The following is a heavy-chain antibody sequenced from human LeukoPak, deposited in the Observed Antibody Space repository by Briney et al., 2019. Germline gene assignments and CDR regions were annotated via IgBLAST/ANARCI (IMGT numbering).Heavy chain of an antibody. Sequence: ASVKVSCKASGYTFTSYGISWVRQAPGQGLEWTGWISAYNGDTNYAQNLQGRVTMTTDTSTSTAYMELRSLRSDDTAVYYCARDLRSRGWPVNRFDPWGQGTLVTVSS. CDR2: ISAYNGDT. CDR1: GYTFTSYG. V-gene: IGHV1-18*01. CDR3: ARDLRSRGWPVNRFDP. J-gene: IGHJ5*02. D-gene: IGHD6-19*01.